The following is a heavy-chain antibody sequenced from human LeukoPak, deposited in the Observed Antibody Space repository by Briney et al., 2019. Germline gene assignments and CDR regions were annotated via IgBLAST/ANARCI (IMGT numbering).Heavy chain of an antibody. CDR2: ISAYNANT. CDR1: GYTFTSYG. V-gene: IGHV1-18*01. Sequence: ASVKVSCKASGYTFTSYGISWVRQAPGQGLEWMGWISAYNANTNYAQKLQGRVTMTTDTSTSTAYMELRSLRSDDTAVYYCARCRDGYNSGAFDIWGQGAMVTVSS. J-gene: IGHJ3*02. CDR3: ARCRDGYNSGAFDI. D-gene: IGHD5-24*01.